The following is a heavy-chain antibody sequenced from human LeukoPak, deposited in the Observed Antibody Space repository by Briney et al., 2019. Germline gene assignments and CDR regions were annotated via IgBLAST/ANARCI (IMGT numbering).Heavy chain of an antibody. J-gene: IGHJ6*02. CDR3: ARDLGYSGSPLAHYGMDV. CDR2: ISAYNGNT. D-gene: IGHD1-26*01. V-gene: IGHV1-18*01. Sequence: GASVKVSCKASGYTFTSYGISWVRQAPGQGLEWMGWISAYNGNTNYAQKLQGRVTMTTDTSTSTAYMELRSLRSDDTAVYYCARDLGYSGSPLAHYGMDVWGQGTTVTVSS. CDR1: GYTFTSYG.